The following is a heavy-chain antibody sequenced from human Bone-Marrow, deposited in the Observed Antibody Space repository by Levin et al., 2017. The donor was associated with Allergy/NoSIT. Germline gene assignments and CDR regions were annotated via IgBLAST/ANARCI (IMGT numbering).Heavy chain of an antibody. CDR3: ARDQDHGFLSAFGWFDP. D-gene: IGHD3-3*01. CDR2: ISGSSSYI. CDR1: GFSLGDYT. V-gene: IGHV3-21*06. Sequence: GGSLRLSCLASGFSLGDYTVNWVRQAPGKGLEWISSISGSSSYIFYADSIKGRFTVSRDNAQNSVYLQMDSLTPDDTAVYFCARDQDHGFLSAFGWFDPWGQGTLVSVSS. J-gene: IGHJ5*02.